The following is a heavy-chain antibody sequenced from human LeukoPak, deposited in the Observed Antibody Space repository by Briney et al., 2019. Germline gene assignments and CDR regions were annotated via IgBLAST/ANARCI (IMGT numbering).Heavy chain of an antibody. CDR2: ISGSGGST. Sequence: GGSLRLSCAASGFTFSSYAMSWVRQAPGKGLEWVSAISGSGGSTYYADSVKGRFTISRDNSKNTLYLQMNSLRAEDTAVYYCAKHNGVRVVENWLDPWGQGTLVTVSS. V-gene: IGHV3-23*01. CDR1: GFTFSSYA. CDR3: AKHNGVRVVENWLDP. D-gene: IGHD3-10*01. J-gene: IGHJ5*02.